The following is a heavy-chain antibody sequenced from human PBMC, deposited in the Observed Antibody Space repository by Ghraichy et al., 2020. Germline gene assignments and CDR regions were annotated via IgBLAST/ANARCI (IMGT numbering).Heavy chain of an antibody. CDR1: GGSISGYY. CDR3: ARGPGAATREGMDV. J-gene: IGHJ6*02. D-gene: IGHD2-8*02. V-gene: IGHV4-4*07. Sequence: ESLNISCTVSGGSISGYYWSWIRRPAGKGLEWIGRIYTSGSTNYDPSLKSRVTMSIDTPKNQFSLKLSSVTAADTAVYYCARGPGAATREGMDVWGQGTTVTVSS. CDR2: IYTSGST.